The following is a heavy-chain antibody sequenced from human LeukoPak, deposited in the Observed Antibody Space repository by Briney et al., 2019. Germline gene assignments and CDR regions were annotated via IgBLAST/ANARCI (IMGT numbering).Heavy chain of an antibody. CDR1: GYTFTSYA. CDR2: INAGNGNT. J-gene: IGHJ5*02. D-gene: IGHD3-22*01. CDR3: ARGEITMISPAVAFDP. V-gene: IGHV1-3*01. Sequence: ASVKVSCKASGYTFTSYAMHWVRQAPGQRLEWMGWINAGNGNTKYSQKFQGRVTITRDTSASTAYMELSSLRSEDTAVYYCARGEITMISPAVAFDPWGQGTLVTVSS.